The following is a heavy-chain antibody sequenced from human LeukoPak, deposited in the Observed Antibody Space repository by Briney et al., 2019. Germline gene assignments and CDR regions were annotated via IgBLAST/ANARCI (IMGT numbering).Heavy chain of an antibody. V-gene: IGHV4-39*01. CDR1: GGSISSSSYY. CDR3: ARQHNYGTDGVDY. Sequence: PSETLSLTCTVSGGSISSSSYYWGWIRQPPGKGLGWIGSIYYSGSTYYNPSLKSRVTISVDTSKNQFSLKLSSVTAADTAVYYCARQHNYGTDGVDYWGQGTLVTVSS. J-gene: IGHJ4*02. CDR2: IYYSGST. D-gene: IGHD3-10*01.